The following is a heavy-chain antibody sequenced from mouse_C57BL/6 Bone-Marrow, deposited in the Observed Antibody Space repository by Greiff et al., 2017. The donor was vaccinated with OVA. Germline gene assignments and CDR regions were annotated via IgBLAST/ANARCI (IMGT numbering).Heavy chain of an antibody. CDR2: IDPSDSYT. CDR1: GYTFTSYW. Sequence: QVQLQQPGAELVKPGASVKLSCKASGYTFTSYWMQWVKQRPGQGLEWIGEIDPSDSYTNYNQKFKGKATLTVDTSSSTAYMQLSSLTSEDSAVYYCARSWGSYWGQGTTLTVSS. J-gene: IGHJ2*01. CDR3: ARSWGSY. V-gene: IGHV1-50*01.